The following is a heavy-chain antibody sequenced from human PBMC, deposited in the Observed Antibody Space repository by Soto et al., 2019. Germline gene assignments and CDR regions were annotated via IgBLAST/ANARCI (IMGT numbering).Heavy chain of an antibody. J-gene: IGHJ2*01. CDR1: GFTFSSYA. V-gene: IGHV3-23*01. CDR2: VSGSAGST. Sequence: EVQLLESGGGLVQPGGSLRLSCAASGFTFSSYAMSWVRQAPGKGLEWVSVVSGSAGSTYYADSVKGRFTISRDNSKNTLYLQMNSLRAEYTAVYYCAKDASSGITSFDSWGRGTVVTVSS. D-gene: IGHD3-3*01. CDR3: AKDASSGITSFDS.